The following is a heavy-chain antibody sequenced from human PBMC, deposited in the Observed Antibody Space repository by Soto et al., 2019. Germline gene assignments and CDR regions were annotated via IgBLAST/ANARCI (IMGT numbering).Heavy chain of an antibody. D-gene: IGHD2-2*01. CDR2: ISSSGSTI. J-gene: IGHJ6*03. CDR3: ARLTREYQLLFKGNPYYYYMDV. Sequence: GGSLRLSCAASGFTFSDYYMSWIRQAPGKGLEWVSYISSSGSTIYYADSVKGRFTISRDNAKNSLYLQMNSLRAEDTAVYYCARLTREYQLLFKGNPYYYYMDVWGKGTTVTVSS. CDR1: GFTFSDYY. V-gene: IGHV3-11*01.